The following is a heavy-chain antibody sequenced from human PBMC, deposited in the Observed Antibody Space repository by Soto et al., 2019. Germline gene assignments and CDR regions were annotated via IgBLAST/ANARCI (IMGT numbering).Heavy chain of an antibody. D-gene: IGHD6-19*01. V-gene: IGHV3-15*01. Sequence: GGSLRLSCAASGFTFSNAWMSWVRQAPGKGLEWVGRIKSKTDGGTTDYAAPVKGRFTISRDDSKNTLYLQMNSLKTEDTAVYYCIHSSGWSGYYFDYWGQGTLVTVSS. J-gene: IGHJ4*02. CDR2: IKSKTDGGTT. CDR3: IHSSGWSGYYFDY. CDR1: GFTFSNAW.